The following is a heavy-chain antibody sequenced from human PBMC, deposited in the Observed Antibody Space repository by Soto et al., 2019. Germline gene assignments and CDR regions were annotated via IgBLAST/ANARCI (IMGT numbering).Heavy chain of an antibody. J-gene: IGHJ4*02. D-gene: IGHD3-9*01. CDR1: GFTFSSYA. CDR2: ISYDGSNK. CDR3: ARDLLHYDILTGHDY. Sequence: GGSLRLSCAASGFTFSSYAMHWVRQAPGKGLEWVAVISYDGSNKYYADSVKGRFTISRDNSKNTLYLQMNSLRAEDTAVYYCARDLLHYDILTGHDYWGQGTLVTVSS. V-gene: IGHV3-30-3*01.